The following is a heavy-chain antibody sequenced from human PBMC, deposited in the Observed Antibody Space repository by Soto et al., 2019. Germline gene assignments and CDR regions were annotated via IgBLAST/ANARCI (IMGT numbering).Heavy chain of an antibody. J-gene: IGHJ4*02. V-gene: IGHV3-48*02. D-gene: IGHD6-19*01. CDR2: ITSDTQTI. CDR3: ARSVEGHFDY. Sequence: EVPLVESGGALVQPGGSLRLSCAASGFKFSIYSMNWVRQAPGKGLEWSAYITSDTQTIKYADSVKGRFTISRDNAKNSVYLQMNSLSDEDTAVYYCARSVEGHFDYWGQGTVVTVSS. CDR1: GFKFSIYS.